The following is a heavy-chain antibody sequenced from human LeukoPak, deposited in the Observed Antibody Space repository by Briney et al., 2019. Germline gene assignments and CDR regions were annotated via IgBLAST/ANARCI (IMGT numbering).Heavy chain of an antibody. CDR2: IYYSGST. CDR1: GGSISSHY. J-gene: IGHJ5*02. Sequence: PSETLSLTCTVSGGSISSHYWSWIRQPPGEGLEWIGYIYYSGSTNYNPSLKSRVTISVDTSKNQFSLKLSSVTAADTAVYYCARDRPGDWNYGRWFDPWGQGTLVTVSS. V-gene: IGHV4-59*11. CDR3: ARDRPGDWNYGRWFDP. D-gene: IGHD1-7*01.